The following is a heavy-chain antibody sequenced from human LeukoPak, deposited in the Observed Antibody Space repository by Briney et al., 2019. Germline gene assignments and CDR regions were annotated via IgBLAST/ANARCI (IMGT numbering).Heavy chain of an antibody. V-gene: IGHV3-23*01. CDR3: AKDMQPPFA. J-gene: IGHJ5*02. Sequence: GGSLRLSCAASGFTFSSSAMSWVRQAPGKGLEWVSVISGSGGSTYYADSVKGRFTISRDNSKNTLYLQMSSLRAEDTAIYYCAKDMQPPFAWGQGTLSPSPQ. CDR2: ISGSGGST. CDR1: GFTFSSSA. D-gene: IGHD2-2*01.